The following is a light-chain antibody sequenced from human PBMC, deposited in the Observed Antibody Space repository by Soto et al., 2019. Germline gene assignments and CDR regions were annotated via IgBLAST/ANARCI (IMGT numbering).Light chain of an antibody. V-gene: IGKV3-20*01. CDR1: QTVRNNY. Sequence: LTQSPVTVSLSPGERPTLSCRASQTVRNNYLAWYQQKPGQAPRLLIYGASTRATGIPARFRGSGSGTDFTLTISRLEPEDFAVYYCQQYGSSRWTFGQGTKVDI. J-gene: IGKJ1*01. CDR2: GAS. CDR3: QQYGSSRWT.